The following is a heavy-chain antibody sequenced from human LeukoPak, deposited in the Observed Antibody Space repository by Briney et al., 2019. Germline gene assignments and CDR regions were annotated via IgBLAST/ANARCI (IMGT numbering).Heavy chain of an antibody. V-gene: IGHV1-69*06. Sequence: SVKVSCKASGGTFSSYAISWVRQAPGQGLEWMGGIIPIFGTANYAQKFQGRVTITADKSTSTAYMELSSLRSEDTAVYYCATRAADVPTRPAYYYYYMDVWGKGTTVTVSS. CDR2: IIPIFGTA. CDR1: GGTFSSYA. J-gene: IGHJ6*03. D-gene: IGHD6-6*01. CDR3: ATRAADVPTRPAYYYYYMDV.